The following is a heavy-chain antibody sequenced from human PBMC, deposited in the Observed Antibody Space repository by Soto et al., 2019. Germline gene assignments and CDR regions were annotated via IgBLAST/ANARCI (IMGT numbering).Heavy chain of an antibody. CDR1: GYTFTGYY. Sequence: GASVKVSCKASGYTFTGYYMHWVRQAPGQGLEWMGWINPNSGGTNYAQKFQGWVTMTRDTSISTAYMELSRLRSDDTAVYYCARDTGRKDPGYYYGMDVWGQGTTVTVSS. CDR3: ARDTGRKDPGYYYGMDV. CDR2: INPNSGGT. V-gene: IGHV1-2*04. J-gene: IGHJ6*02.